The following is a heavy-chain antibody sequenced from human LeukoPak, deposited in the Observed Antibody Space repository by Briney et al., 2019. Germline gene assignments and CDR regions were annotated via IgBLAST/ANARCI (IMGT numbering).Heavy chain of an antibody. D-gene: IGHD6-6*01. V-gene: IGHV3-21*01. Sequence: GGSLRLFCAASGFTFSSYSMNWVRQAPGKGLEWVSSISSSSNYICYADSLKGRFTISRDNAKNSLYLQMNSLRAEDTAVYYCARDPTSIAAPRYFDYWGQGTLVTVSS. CDR1: GFTFSSYS. J-gene: IGHJ4*02. CDR3: ARDPTSIAAPRYFDY. CDR2: ISSSSNYI.